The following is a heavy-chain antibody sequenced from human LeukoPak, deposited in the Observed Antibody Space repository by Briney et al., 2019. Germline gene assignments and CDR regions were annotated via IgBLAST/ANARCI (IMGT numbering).Heavy chain of an antibody. V-gene: IGHV4-61*02. Sequence: TPSQTLSLTCTVSGGSISSGSYYWSWIRQPAGKGLEWIGRIYTSGNTNYNPSLKSRVTISIDTSENQFSLKLSSVTAADTAVYYCARVGGNSRKRYFDYWGQGTLVTISS. CDR2: IYTSGNT. CDR1: GGSISSGSYY. J-gene: IGHJ4*02. D-gene: IGHD4-23*01. CDR3: ARVGGNSRKRYFDY.